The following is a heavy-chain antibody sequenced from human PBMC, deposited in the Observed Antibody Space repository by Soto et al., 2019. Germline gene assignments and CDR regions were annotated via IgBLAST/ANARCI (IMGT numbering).Heavy chain of an antibody. CDR3: AREGGPYYDSSGYSGYFDY. V-gene: IGHV3-48*02. Sequence: GVSLRLSCAASGFTFSSYSMNWVRQAPGKGLDWVSYISSSSSTIYYADSVKGRFTISRDNAKNSLYLQMNSLRDEDTAVYYCAREGGPYYDSSGYSGYFDYWGQGTLVNVSS. D-gene: IGHD3-22*01. J-gene: IGHJ4*02. CDR2: ISSSSSTI. CDR1: GFTFSSYS.